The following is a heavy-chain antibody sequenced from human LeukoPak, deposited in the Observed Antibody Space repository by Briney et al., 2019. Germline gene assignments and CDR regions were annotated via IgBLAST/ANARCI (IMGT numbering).Heavy chain of an antibody. CDR2: ISSSSSYT. CDR3: ARYYYGSGSYNALYYFDY. Sequence: SGGSLRLSCAASGFTFSAYYMSWIRQAPGKGLEWVSYISSSSSYTNYADSVKGRFTISRDNAKNSLYLQMNSLRAEDTAVYYCARYYYGSGSYNALYYFDYWGQGTLVTVSS. V-gene: IGHV3-11*06. CDR1: GFTFSAYY. J-gene: IGHJ4*02. D-gene: IGHD3-10*01.